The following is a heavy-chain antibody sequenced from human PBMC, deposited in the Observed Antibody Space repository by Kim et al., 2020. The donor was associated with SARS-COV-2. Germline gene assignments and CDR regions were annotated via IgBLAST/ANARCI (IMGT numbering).Heavy chain of an antibody. V-gene: IGHV4-34*01. J-gene: IGHJ5*02. CDR2: INHSGST. CDR3: ARGRRVRYFDWLSPFDP. CDR1: GGSFSGYY. D-gene: IGHD3-9*01. Sequence: SETLSLTCAVYGGSFSGYYWSWIRQPPGKGLEWIGEINHSGSTNYNPSLKSRVTISVDTSKNQFSLKLSSVTAADTAVYYCARGRRVRYFDWLSPFDPWGQGTLVTVSS.